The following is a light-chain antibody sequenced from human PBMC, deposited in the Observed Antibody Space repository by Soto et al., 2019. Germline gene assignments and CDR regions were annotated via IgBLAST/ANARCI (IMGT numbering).Light chain of an antibody. J-gene: IGKJ1*01. CDR2: AAS. Sequence: IQMTQSPSSLSASVGDRVTITCRASQGIGNYLAWYQQKPGKVPKLLIYAASTLQSGVPSRFSGSGSGTDFTLTISSLQPEDVATYYCQKYNSAPWTFGQGTKVEIK. CDR1: QGIGNY. V-gene: IGKV1-27*01. CDR3: QKYNSAPWT.